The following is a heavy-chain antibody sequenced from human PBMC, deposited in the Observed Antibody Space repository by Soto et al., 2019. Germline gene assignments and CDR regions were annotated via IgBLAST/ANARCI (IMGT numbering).Heavy chain of an antibody. D-gene: IGHD3-10*01. V-gene: IGHV1-24*01. CDR3: ATPGGSGSYYNYLF. Sequence: ASVKVSCKVSGYTLTELSMHWVRQAPGKGLEWMGGFDPEDGETIYAQKFQGRVTMTEDTSTDTAYMELSSLRSEDTAVYYCATPGGSGSYYNYLFWGQGTLVTVSS. J-gene: IGHJ4*02. CDR2: FDPEDGET. CDR1: GYTLTELS.